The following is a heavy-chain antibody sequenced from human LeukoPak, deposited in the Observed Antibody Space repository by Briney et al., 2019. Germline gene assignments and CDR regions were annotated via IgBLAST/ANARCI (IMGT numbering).Heavy chain of an antibody. Sequence: SETLSLTCAVSGGSFSGHYWNWIRQPPGKGLEWIGEINHGGSTNYNPSLKSRVTISVDMSKNQFSLKLSSVTAADTAVYYCARQTLYGDLPDYWGQGTLVTVSS. CDR2: INHGGST. CDR3: ARQTLYGDLPDY. V-gene: IGHV4-34*01. J-gene: IGHJ4*02. D-gene: IGHD4-17*01. CDR1: GGSFSGHY.